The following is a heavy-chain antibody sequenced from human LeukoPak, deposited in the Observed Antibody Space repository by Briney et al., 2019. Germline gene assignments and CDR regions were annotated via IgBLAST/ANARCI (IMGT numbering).Heavy chain of an antibody. CDR1: TFTFSSYS. CDR2: ISSSSSTI. CDR3: AREQTQWELLGEFDY. J-gene: IGHJ4*02. Sequence: GGTLRLSCAASTFTFSSYSMNWVRQAPGKGLEWVSYISSSSSTIYYADSVKGRFTISRDNAKNSLYLQMNSLRAEDTAVYYCAREQTQWELLGEFDYWGQGTLVTVSS. V-gene: IGHV3-48*01. D-gene: IGHD1-26*01.